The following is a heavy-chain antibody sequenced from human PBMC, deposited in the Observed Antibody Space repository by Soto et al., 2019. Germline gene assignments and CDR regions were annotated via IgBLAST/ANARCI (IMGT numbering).Heavy chain of an antibody. CDR1: GFTFSAYG. CDR3: AKVTFSGDYYYSYGMDV. V-gene: IGHV3-30*18. D-gene: IGHD1-26*01. J-gene: IGHJ6*02. Sequence: QEKLVESGGGVVQPGRSLRLSCAASGFTFSAYGMHWVRQAPGKGLEWVTVISYDGSSKYYADSVKGRFIVSRDNSKNTLYLQMNNLRPEDTAVYYCAKVTFSGDYYYSYGMDVWGQGTTVTVSS. CDR2: ISYDGSSK.